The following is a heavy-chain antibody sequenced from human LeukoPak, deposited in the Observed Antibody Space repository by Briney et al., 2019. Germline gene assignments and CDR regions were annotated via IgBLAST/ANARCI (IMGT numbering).Heavy chain of an antibody. CDR2: INPSGGST. D-gene: IGHD5-12*01. V-gene: IGHV1-46*01. Sequence: GASVKVSCKASGGTFSSYAISWVRQAPGQGLEWMGIINPSGGSTSYAQKFQGRVTMTRDTSTSTVYMELSSLRSEDTAVYYCARQVGYDFDYWGQGTLVTVSS. CDR3: ARQVGYDFDY. CDR1: GGTFSSYA. J-gene: IGHJ4*02.